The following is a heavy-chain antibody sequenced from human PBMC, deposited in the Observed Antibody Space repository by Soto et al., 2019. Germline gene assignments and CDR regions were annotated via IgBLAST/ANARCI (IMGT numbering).Heavy chain of an antibody. Sequence: GASVKVSCKASGYTFTSYDINWVRQATGQGLEWMGWMNPNSGNTGYAQKFQGRVTMTRNTSISTAYMELSSLRSEDTAVYYCAREGVGGLYYYDSTGNDPFDYWGQGTLVTVSS. V-gene: IGHV1-8*01. D-gene: IGHD3-22*01. CDR1: GYTFTSYD. J-gene: IGHJ4*02. CDR3: AREGVGGLYYYDSTGNDPFDY. CDR2: MNPNSGNT.